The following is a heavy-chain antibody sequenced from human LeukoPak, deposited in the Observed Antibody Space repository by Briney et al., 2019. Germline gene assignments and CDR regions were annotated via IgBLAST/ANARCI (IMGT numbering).Heavy chain of an antibody. V-gene: IGHV4-59*01. CDR3: AREDPQTTVPEGMDV. Sequence: PSETLSLTCTVSGGPIGTYYWSWIRQSPGKGLEWIGYIYYSGTTNYNPSLKSRVTISVDTSKNQFSLQLRSVTAADTAVYYCAREDPQTTVPEGMDVWGQGTTVIVSS. D-gene: IGHD4-17*01. J-gene: IGHJ6*02. CDR2: IYYSGTT. CDR1: GGPIGTYY.